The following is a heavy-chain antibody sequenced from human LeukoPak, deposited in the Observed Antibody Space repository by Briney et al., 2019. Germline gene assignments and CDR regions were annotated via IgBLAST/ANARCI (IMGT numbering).Heavy chain of an antibody. D-gene: IGHD3-10*01. CDR3: ARRAFGYYYGSGRNLGYDSFDY. J-gene: IGHJ4*02. CDR2: IGTAGDT. Sequence: GRFLRLSCAAAGFTFSSYDMHWVRQATGKGLEWVAAIGTAGDTYYPASVKGRFTISRENAKNSFSLKMNSLRAGDTAVYYCARRAFGYYYGSGRNLGYDSFDYWGQGTLVTVSS. V-gene: IGHV3-13*01. CDR1: GFTFSSYD.